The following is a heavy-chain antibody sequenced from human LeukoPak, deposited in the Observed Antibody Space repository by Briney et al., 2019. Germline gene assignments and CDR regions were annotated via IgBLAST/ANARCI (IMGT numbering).Heavy chain of an antibody. D-gene: IGHD2-2*01. CDR1: GFTFGDYA. CDR3: TRAPHPRCSSSGCYLDY. Sequence: GRSLRLSCSPSGFTFGDYAMSWVRGAPGRRQERVGCIQAKAYGGATEYAASVKGTLSIPRDDSQGIANLQMTYLKTEDTAVYYGTRAPHPRCSSSGCYLDYWGQGTLVTVSS. CDR2: IQAKAYGGAT. J-gene: IGHJ4*02. V-gene: IGHV3-49*04.